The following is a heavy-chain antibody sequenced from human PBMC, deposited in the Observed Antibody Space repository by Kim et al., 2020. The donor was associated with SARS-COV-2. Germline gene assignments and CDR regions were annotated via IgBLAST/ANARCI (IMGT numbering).Heavy chain of an antibody. CDR2: ISSSSSYI. Sequence: GGSLRLSCAASGFTFSSYSMNWVRQAPGKGLEWVSSISSSSSYIYYADSVKGRFTISRDNAKNSLYLQMNSLRAEDTAVYYCARVVESSGWYTDYWGQGTLVTVSS. J-gene: IGHJ4*02. D-gene: IGHD6-19*01. CDR1: GFTFSSYS. V-gene: IGHV3-21*01. CDR3: ARVVESSGWYTDY.